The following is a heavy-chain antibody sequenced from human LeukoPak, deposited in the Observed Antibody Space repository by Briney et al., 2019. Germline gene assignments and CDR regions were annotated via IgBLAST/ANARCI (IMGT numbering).Heavy chain of an antibody. D-gene: IGHD6-13*01. J-gene: IGHJ4*02. CDR2: INHSGST. V-gene: IGHV4-34*01. CDR3: ARGWGYSSSSDY. CDR1: GGSFSGYF. Sequence: SETLSLTCAVYGGSFSGYFWSWIRQPPGKGLEWIGEINHSGSTNYNPSLKSRVTISVDTSKNQFSLKLSSVTAADTDVYYCARGWGYSSSSDYWGQGTLVTVSS.